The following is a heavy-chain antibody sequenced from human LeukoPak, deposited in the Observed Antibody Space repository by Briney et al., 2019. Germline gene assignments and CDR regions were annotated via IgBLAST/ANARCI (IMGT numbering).Heavy chain of an antibody. V-gene: IGHV3-30*04. CDR1: GFTFSSYA. CDR3: AKDIGDSAMA. D-gene: IGHD5-18*01. Sequence: PGGSLRLSCAASGFTFSSYAMHWVRQAPGKGLEWVAVISYDGSNKYYADSVKGRFTISRDNSKNTLYLQMNSLRAEDTAVYYCAKDIGDSAMAWGQGTLVTVSS. CDR2: ISYDGSNK. J-gene: IGHJ5*02.